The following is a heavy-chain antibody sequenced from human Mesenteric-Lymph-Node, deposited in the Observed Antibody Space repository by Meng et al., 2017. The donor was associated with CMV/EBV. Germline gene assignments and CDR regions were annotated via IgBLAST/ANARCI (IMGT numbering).Heavy chain of an antibody. Sequence: GGSFMGDSWGSIRQAQGKGLEWIGEINHSGSTNYNPSLKSRVNISVDTSKNQFSLKLSSVTAADTAVFYCARVGVPRSSFYFDYWGQGTLVTVSS. V-gene: IGHV4-34*01. D-gene: IGHD3-10*01. CDR2: INHSGST. CDR1: GGSFMGDS. CDR3: ARVGVPRSSFYFDY. J-gene: IGHJ4*02.